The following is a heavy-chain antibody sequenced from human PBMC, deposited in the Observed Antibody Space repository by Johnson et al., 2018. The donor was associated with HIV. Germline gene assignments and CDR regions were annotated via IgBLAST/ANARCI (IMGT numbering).Heavy chain of an antibody. Sequence: VQLVESGGGVERPGGSLRLSCVGSGFMFDDYGMSWVRQVPGKGLEWVSGISWNSGSIAYADSVKGRFTISRDNAKNSLYLQMNSLRAEDTALYYCAKDKAAAGPEAFDIWGQGTMVTVSS. CDR2: ISWNSGSI. CDR1: GFMFDDYG. CDR3: AKDKAAAGPEAFDI. V-gene: IGHV3-20*04. J-gene: IGHJ3*02. D-gene: IGHD6-13*01.